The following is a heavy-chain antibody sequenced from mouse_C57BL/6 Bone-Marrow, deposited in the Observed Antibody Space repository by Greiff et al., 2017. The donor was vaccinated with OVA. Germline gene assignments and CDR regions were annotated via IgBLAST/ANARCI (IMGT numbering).Heavy chain of an antibody. D-gene: IGHD2-3*01. CDR2: IHPNSGST. Sequence: QVQLQQSGSVLARPGASVKLSCKASGYTFTSYWMHWVKQRPGQGLEWIGMIHPNSGSTNYNAKFKSKATLTVDKSSSTASMQLSSLTSEDSAVYYCARSRDGYYPHWGQGTTLTVSS. J-gene: IGHJ2*01. CDR3: ARSRDGYYPH. CDR1: GYTFTSYW. V-gene: IGHV1-64*01.